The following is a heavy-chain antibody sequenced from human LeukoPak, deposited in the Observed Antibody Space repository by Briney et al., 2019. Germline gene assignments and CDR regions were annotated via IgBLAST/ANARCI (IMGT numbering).Heavy chain of an antibody. V-gene: IGHV4-59*12. Sequence: SETLSLTCTVSGGSMSTYYWSWIRQPPGKGLEWIGYIYYSGSTHKNPSLESRVTMSVDTFKNQFSLNLNSVTVADTGVYYCARDTQIFSAIKKFHYYGMDVWGQGTTVTVSS. J-gene: IGHJ6*02. CDR3: ARDTQIFSAIKKFHYYGMDV. D-gene: IGHD2-21*01. CDR1: GGSMSTYY. CDR2: IYYSGST.